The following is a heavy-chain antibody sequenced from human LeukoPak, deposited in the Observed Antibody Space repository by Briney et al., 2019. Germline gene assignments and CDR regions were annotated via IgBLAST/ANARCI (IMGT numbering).Heavy chain of an antibody. V-gene: IGHV6-1*01. CDR3: GRGYNYALDY. CDR1: VDSVSSGSVG. Sequence: SQTLSLTCGISVDSVSSGSVGWNWVRQSPSRGLEWLGVTYYRSNCNYVYAVSVKSRITISPDTSKNPFSLHLNSVTPDDTAVYYCGRGYNYALDYWGQGTLVTVSS. CDR2: TYYRSNCNY. D-gene: IGHD5-18*01. J-gene: IGHJ4*02.